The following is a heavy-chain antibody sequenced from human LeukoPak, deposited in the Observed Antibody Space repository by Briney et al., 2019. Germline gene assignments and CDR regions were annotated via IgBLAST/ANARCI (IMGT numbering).Heavy chain of an antibody. CDR1: GGSISSGGYY. D-gene: IGHD3-22*01. V-gene: IGHV4-31*03. CDR3: ARVLYDSSGYYGSNYFDY. J-gene: IGHJ4*02. Sequence: SETLSLTCTVSGGSISSGGYYWSWIRQHPGKGLEWIGYIYYSGSTYYNPSLKSRVTISVDTSKNQFSLKLSSVTAADTAVYYCARVLYDSSGYYGSNYFDYWGQGTLVTVSS. CDR2: IYYSGST.